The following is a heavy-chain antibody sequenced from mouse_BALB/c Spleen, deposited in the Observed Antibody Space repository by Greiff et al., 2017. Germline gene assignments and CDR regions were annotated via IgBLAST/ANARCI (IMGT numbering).Heavy chain of an antibody. Sequence: EVQLQQSGPELVKPGASVKISCKASGYSFTGYFMNWVMQSHGKSLEWIGRINPYNGDTFYNQKFKGKATLTVDKSSSTAHMELRSLASEDSAVYYCAVTHFDYWGQGTTLTVSS. D-gene: IGHD2-12*01. V-gene: IGHV1-20*02. J-gene: IGHJ2*01. CDR3: AVTHFDY. CDR1: GYSFTGYF. CDR2: INPYNGDT.